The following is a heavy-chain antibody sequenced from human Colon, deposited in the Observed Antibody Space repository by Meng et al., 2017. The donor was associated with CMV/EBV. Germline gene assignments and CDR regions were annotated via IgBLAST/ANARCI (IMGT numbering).Heavy chain of an antibody. J-gene: IGHJ4*02. D-gene: IGHD3-3*01. CDR2: INEYGSEK. V-gene: IGHV3-7*01. CDR1: GFTFSSYW. Sequence: GESLKISCTPSGFTFSSYWMSWVRQAPGKGLEWVANINEYGSEKYYVDSVKGRFTISRDNAKNSLYLQMSSLRAEDTAVYYCARNDFWSGYYPALSDYWGQGTLVTVSS. CDR3: ARNDFWSGYYPALSDY.